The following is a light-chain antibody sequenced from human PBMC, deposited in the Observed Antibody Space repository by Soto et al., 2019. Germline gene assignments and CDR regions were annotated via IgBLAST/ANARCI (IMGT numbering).Light chain of an antibody. CDR1: QSISSY. CDR3: HQYYSNPRT. Sequence: DIQMTQSPSSLSASVGDRVTITCRASQSISSYLNWYQQTPGKAPKLLIYWASTRESGVPDRFSGSGSGTDFTLTISSLQAEDVAVYYCHQYYSNPRTFGQGTKVDIK. V-gene: IGKV1-39*01. CDR2: WAS. J-gene: IGKJ1*01.